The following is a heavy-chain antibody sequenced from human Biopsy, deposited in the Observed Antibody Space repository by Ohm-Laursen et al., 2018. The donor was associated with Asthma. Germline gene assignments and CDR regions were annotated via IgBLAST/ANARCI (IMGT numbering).Heavy chain of an antibody. CDR2: IIPIFGTA. CDR3: ARPYYDSSGYYYENLSFDY. J-gene: IGHJ4*02. Sequence: ASVKVSCKASGYTFTGYYMHWVRQAPGQGLEWMGGIIPIFGTANYAQKFQGRVTITADESTSTAYMELSSLRSEDTAVYYCARPYYDSSGYYYENLSFDYWGQGTLVTVSS. V-gene: IGHV1-69*13. CDR1: GYTFTGYY. D-gene: IGHD3-22*01.